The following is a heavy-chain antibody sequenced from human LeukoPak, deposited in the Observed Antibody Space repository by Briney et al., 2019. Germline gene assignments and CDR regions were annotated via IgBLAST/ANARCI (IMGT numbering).Heavy chain of an antibody. CDR2: ISYDGSAK. CDR3: ARDPIVVVTAGGYFDY. D-gene: IGHD2-21*02. J-gene: IGHJ4*02. V-gene: IGHV3-30*03. CDR1: GFTFTTYG. Sequence: GGSLRLSCAASGFTFTTYGMHWVRQAPGKGLEWVAVISYDGSAKCYADSVKGRFTISRDNAKNSLYLQMNSLRAEDTAVYYCARDPIVVVTAGGYFDYWGQGTLVTVSS.